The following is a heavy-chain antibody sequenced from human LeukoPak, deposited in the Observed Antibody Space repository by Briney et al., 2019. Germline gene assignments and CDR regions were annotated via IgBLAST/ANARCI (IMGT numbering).Heavy chain of an antibody. CDR2: INHSGST. Sequence: PSETLSLTCTVSGGSISSSSYYWGWIRQPPGKGLEWIGEINHSGSTNYNPSLKSRVTISVDTSKNQFSLKLSSVTAADTAVYYCARQSKAPLWFGELLENYYYYYMDVWGKGTTVTISS. V-gene: IGHV4-39*01. CDR1: GGSISSSSYY. J-gene: IGHJ6*03. CDR3: ARQSKAPLWFGELLENYYYYYMDV. D-gene: IGHD3-10*01.